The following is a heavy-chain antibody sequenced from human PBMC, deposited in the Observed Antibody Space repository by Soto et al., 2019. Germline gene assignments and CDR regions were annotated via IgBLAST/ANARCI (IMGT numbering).Heavy chain of an antibody. CDR2: INHSGST. J-gene: IGHJ6*02. Sequence: PSETLSLTCAVYGGSFSGYYWSWIRQPPGKGLEWIGEINHSGSTNYNPSLKSRVTISVDTSKNQFSLKLSSVTAADTAVYYCARVRRIMVRRVEGWDVWGQGTTVT. D-gene: IGHD3-10*01. V-gene: IGHV4-34*01. CDR1: GGSFSGYY. CDR3: ARVRRIMVRRVEGWDV.